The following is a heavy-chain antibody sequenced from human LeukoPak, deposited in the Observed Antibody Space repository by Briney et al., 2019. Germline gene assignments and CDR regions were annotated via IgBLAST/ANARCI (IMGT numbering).Heavy chain of an antibody. CDR2: ISSSSSYI. Sequence: PGGSLRLSCAASGFTFSSYSMNWVRQAPGKGLEWVSSISSSSSYIYYADSVKGRFTISRDNAKNSLYLQMNSLNTEDTAVYYCVRSPGDGVDFDFWGQGTLVTVSS. V-gene: IGHV3-21*04. J-gene: IGHJ4*02. D-gene: IGHD7-27*01. CDR3: VRSPGDGVDFDF. CDR1: GFTFSSYS.